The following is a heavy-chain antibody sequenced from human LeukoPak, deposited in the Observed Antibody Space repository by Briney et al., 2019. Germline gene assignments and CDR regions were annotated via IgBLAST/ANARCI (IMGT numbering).Heavy chain of an antibody. D-gene: IGHD1-26*01. CDR1: GFTFSTYA. CDR2: ISGSGGST. Sequence: GGSLRLSCAASGFTFSTYAMNWVRQAPGKGLEWVSAISGSGGSTYYADSVKGRFTISRDNAKNSLYLQMNSLRAEDTAVYYCAIIYLIVEATTFDYWGQGTLVTVSS. V-gene: IGHV3-23*01. J-gene: IGHJ4*02. CDR3: AIIYLIVEATTFDY.